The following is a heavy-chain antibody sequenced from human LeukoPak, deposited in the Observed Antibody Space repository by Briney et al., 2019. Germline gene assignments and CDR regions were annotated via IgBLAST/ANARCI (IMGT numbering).Heavy chain of an antibody. CDR2: IYSGGST. V-gene: IGHV3-53*01. CDR1: GFTVSSNY. D-gene: IGHD1-26*01. Sequence: PGLSLRLSCAASGFTVSSNYMSWVRQAPGKGLEWVSVIYSGGSTYYADSVKGRFTISRDNSKNTLYLQMNSLRAEDTAVYYCARGGYSGSYTTSGAFDIWGQGTMVTVSS. CDR3: ARGGYSGSYTTSGAFDI. J-gene: IGHJ3*02.